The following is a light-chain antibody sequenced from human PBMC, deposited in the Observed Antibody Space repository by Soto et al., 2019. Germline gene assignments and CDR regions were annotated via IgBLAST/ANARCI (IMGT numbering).Light chain of an antibody. CDR2: DAS. V-gene: IGKV3-11*01. CDR3: QQRSKWPPVT. Sequence: EIVLTQYPATLSLSPGERVTLSCRASQSVSRYLAWYQQKPGQAPRLLIYDASNRATGIPARFSGSGSGTDFTLTISSLEPEDFAIYYCQQRSKWPPVTFGGGTKVEIK. J-gene: IGKJ4*01. CDR1: QSVSRY.